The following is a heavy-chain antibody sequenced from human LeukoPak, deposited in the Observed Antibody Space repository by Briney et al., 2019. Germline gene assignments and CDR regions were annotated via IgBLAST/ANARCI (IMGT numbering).Heavy chain of an antibody. V-gene: IGHV3-21*04. Sequence: GGSLRLSCAGSGFTFSSYNMNWVRQAPGKGLEWVSSISGSSSYIYYADSVKGRFTISRGNAKNSLYLQMNSLRAEDTAVYYCASGVVVPAALDYWGQGTLVTVS. CDR1: GFTFSSYN. D-gene: IGHD2-2*01. CDR3: ASGVVVPAALDY. CDR2: ISGSSSYI. J-gene: IGHJ4*02.